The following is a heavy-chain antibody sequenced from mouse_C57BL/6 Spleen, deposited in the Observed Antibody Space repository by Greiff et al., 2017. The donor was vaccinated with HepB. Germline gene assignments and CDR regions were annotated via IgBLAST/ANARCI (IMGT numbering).Heavy chain of an antibody. V-gene: IGHV1-82*01. Sequence: QVQLKQSGPELVKPGASVKISCKASGYAFSSSWMNWVKQRPGKGLEWIGRIYPGDGDTNYNGKFKGKATLTADKSSSTAYMQRSSLTSEDSAVYFCARGDYDEGGRDYYAMDYWGQGTSVTVSS. CDR2: IYPGDGDT. J-gene: IGHJ4*01. CDR1: GYAFSSSW. D-gene: IGHD2-4*01. CDR3: ARGDYDEGGRDYYAMDY.